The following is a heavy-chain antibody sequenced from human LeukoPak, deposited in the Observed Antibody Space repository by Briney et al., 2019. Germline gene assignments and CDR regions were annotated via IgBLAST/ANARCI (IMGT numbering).Heavy chain of an antibody. V-gene: IGHV1-2*02. CDR1: GYTFTGHN. D-gene: IGHD3/OR15-3a*01. CDR2: INPNSGGT. CDR3: AKSLDTLPSYATDY. J-gene: IGHJ4*02. Sequence: ASVKVSCKASGYTFTGHNIHWVRQAPGQGLEWMGWINPNSGGTNYAQKFQGRVTMTRDTSISAGYMELSRLTSDDTAVYYCAKSLDTLPSYATDYWGQGTLVTVSS.